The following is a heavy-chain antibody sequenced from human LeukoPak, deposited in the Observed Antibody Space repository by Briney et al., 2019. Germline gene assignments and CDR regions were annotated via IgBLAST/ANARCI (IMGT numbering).Heavy chain of an antibody. CDR2: ISAYNGNT. J-gene: IGHJ4*02. D-gene: IGHD1-26*01. Sequence: GASVKVSCKASGYTFTSYGISWVRQAPGQGLEWMGWISAYNGNTNYAQKLQGRVTMTTDTSTSTAYMELRSLRSDDTAVYYCARDPKRHIVGAIDYWGQGTLVTVPS. CDR3: ARDPKRHIVGAIDY. CDR1: GYTFTSYG. V-gene: IGHV1-18*01.